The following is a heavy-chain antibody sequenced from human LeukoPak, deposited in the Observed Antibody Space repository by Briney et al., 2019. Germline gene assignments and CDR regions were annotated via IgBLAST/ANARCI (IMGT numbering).Heavy chain of an antibody. CDR2: ISYDGSNK. J-gene: IGHJ5*02. V-gene: IGHV3-30-3*01. CDR3: ARETEQFFNWFDP. D-gene: IGHD6-19*01. CDR1: GLTFGDYW. Sequence: GVSLRLSCAASGLTFGDYWMSWVRQAPGKGLEWVAVISYDGSNKYYADSVKGRFTISRDNSKNTLYLQMNSLRAEDTTVYYCARETEQFFNWFDPWGQGTLVTVSS.